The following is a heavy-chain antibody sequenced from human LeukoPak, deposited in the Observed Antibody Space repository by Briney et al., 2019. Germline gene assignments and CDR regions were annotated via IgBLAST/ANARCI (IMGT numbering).Heavy chain of an antibody. D-gene: IGHD3-22*01. J-gene: IGHJ4*02. CDR3: ARQSDYYDSSGYYDY. V-gene: IGHV4-59*08. CDR1: GGSISSYY. Sequence: PSETLPLTCTVSGGSISSYYWSWIRQPPGKGLEWIGYIYYSGSTNYNPSLKSRVTISVDTSKNQFSLKLSSVTAADTAVYYCARQSDYYDSSGYYDYWGQGTLVTVSS. CDR2: IYYSGST.